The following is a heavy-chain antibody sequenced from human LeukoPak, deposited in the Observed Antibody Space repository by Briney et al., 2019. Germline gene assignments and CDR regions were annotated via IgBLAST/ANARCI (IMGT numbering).Heavy chain of an antibody. CDR1: GLPIADFA. Sequence: GGSLGVSCVASGLPIADFAMHWVRQAPGKGLEWVSLISGDGVSTFYADSVKGRFSISRDNSKNSLYLEMNSLRTEDAAMYYCAKESGKFDYWGQGTLVALSS. CDR2: ISGDGVST. J-gene: IGHJ4*02. CDR3: AKESGKFDY. V-gene: IGHV3-43*02.